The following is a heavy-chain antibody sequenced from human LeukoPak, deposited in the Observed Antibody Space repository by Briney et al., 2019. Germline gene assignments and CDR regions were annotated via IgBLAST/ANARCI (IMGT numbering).Heavy chain of an antibody. CDR2: INHSGST. J-gene: IGHJ4*02. D-gene: IGHD5-12*01. CDR1: GGSFSGYY. V-gene: IGHV4-34*01. Sequence: SETLSLTCAVYGGSFSGYYWSWIRQPPGKGLEWIGEINHSGSTNYNPSLKSRVTISVDTSKNQFSLKLSSVTASDTAVYYCARARYSGYDRYYFDYWGQGTLVTVSS. CDR3: ARARYSGYDRYYFDY.